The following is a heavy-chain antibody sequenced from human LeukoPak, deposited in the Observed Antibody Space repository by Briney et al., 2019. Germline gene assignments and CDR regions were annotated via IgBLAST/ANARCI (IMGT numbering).Heavy chain of an antibody. CDR2: ISAYNGNT. V-gene: IGHV1-18*01. J-gene: IGHJ4*02. D-gene: IGHD2-2*01. CDR3: AREGYCNSTSCDKPFDC. CDR1: GYSFNSYG. Sequence: GASVKVSCKASGYSFNSYGISWVRQAPGQGLEWMGWISAYNGNTNYAQKFQDRVTMTTDTSTSTAYMELRGLRSDDTAVYYCAREGYCNSTSCDKPFDCWGPGALVTVSS.